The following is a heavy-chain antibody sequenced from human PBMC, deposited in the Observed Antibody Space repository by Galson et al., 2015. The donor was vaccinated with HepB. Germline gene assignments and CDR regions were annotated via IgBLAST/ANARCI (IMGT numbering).Heavy chain of an antibody. V-gene: IGHV3-23*01. J-gene: IGHJ4*02. CDR1: GFAFDTHA. CDR2: ITPSGDNT. D-gene: IGHD6-6*01. CDR3: ATYSSTSSFDY. Sequence: SLRLSCAASGFAFDTHAMSWVRQAPGKGLEWVSAITPSGDNTYSADSVKGRFTISSDNSRYTLYLQMNSLRAEDTAVYYCATYSSTSSFDYWGRGTRVTVSS.